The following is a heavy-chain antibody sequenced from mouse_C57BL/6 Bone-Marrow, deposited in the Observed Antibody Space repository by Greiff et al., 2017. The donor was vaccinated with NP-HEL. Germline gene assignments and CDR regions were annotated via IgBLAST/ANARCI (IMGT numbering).Heavy chain of an antibody. Sequence: EVQLQQSGPVLVKPGASVKMSCKASGYTFTDYYMNWVKQSHGKSLEWIGVINPYNGGTSYNQKFKGKATLTVDKSSSTAYMELNSLTSEDSAVYYCARGRDYYGSSVFDYWGQGTTLTVSS. CDR1: GYTFTDYY. CDR3: ARGRDYYGSSVFDY. J-gene: IGHJ2*01. D-gene: IGHD1-1*01. V-gene: IGHV1-19*01. CDR2: INPYNGGT.